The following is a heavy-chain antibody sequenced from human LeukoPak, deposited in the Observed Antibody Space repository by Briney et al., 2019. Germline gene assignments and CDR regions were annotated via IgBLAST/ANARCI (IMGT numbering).Heavy chain of an antibody. CDR3: ARPTRASSGYYPRGAFDI. J-gene: IGHJ3*02. CDR1: GFTFSSYA. CDR2: INHSGST. V-gene: IGHV4-34*01. D-gene: IGHD3-22*01. Sequence: PGGSLRLSCAASGFTFSSYAMSWVRQPPGKGLEWIGEINHSGSTNYNPSLKGRVTISVDTSKNQFSLKLSSVTAADTAVYYCARPTRASSGYYPRGAFDIWGQGTMVTVSS.